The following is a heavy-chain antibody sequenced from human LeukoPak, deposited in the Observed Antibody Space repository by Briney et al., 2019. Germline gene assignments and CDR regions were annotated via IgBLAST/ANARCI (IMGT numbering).Heavy chain of an antibody. CDR2: ISYTGSDT. CDR3: AKVPYSDYGSGRPPFMDV. J-gene: IGHJ6*02. CDR1: GFSFSNYA. V-gene: IGHV3-23*01. D-gene: IGHD3-10*01. Sequence: PGGSLRLSCAASGFSFSNYAMTWVRQAPGEGLEWVSTISYTGSDTYYADSVEGRFTISRDNSMSTLYLQMTSLRAEDTAIYYCAKVPYSDYGSGRPPFMDVWGQGTTVAVSS.